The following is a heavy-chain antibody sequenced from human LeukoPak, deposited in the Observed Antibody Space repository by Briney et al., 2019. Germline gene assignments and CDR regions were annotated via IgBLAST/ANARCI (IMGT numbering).Heavy chain of an antibody. CDR3: SLHYYYYYMDV. J-gene: IGHJ6*03. V-gene: IGHV3-66*01. CDR1: GFTVSSNY. Sequence: GGSLRLSCAASGFTVSSNYMSWVRQAPGKGLEWVSVIYSGGSTYYADSVKGRFTISRDNAKNSLYLQMNSLRAEDTAVYYCSLHYYYYYMDVWGKGTTVTVSS. CDR2: IYSGGST.